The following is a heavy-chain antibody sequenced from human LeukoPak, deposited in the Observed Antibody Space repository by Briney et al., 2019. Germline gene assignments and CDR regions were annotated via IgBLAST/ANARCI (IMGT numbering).Heavy chain of an antibody. D-gene: IGHD3-22*01. CDR2: ISGSGGST. V-gene: IGHV3-23*01. CDR3: ASFNLDSLLQQYFQH. J-gene: IGHJ1*01. Sequence: PGGSLRLSCAASGFTFSSYAMSWVRQAPGKGLEWVSAISGSGGSTYYADSVKGRFTISRDNSKNTLYLQMNSLRAKDTAVYYCASFNLDSLLQQYFQHWGQGTLVTVSS. CDR1: GFTFSSYA.